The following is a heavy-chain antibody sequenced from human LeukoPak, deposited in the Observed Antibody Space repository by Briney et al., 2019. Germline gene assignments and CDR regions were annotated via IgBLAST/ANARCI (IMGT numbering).Heavy chain of an antibody. D-gene: IGHD2-2*01. CDR3: ARSRVVPAAPVDY. CDR1: GGTFSSYA. J-gene: IGHJ4*02. CDR2: IIHIFGTA. V-gene: IGHV1-69*05. Sequence: ASVKVSCKASGGTFSSYAISRVRQAPGQGLEWMGRIIHIFGTANYAQKFQGRVTITTDESTSTAYMELRSLRSDDTAVYYCARSRVVPAAPVDYWGQGTLVTVSS.